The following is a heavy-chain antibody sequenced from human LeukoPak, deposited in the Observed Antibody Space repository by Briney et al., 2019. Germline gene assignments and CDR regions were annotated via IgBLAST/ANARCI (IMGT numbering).Heavy chain of an antibody. V-gene: IGHV4-34*01. J-gene: IGHJ3*02. D-gene: IGHD3-16*02. CDR3: ARREPDDYVWRSYRYPAAFDI. Sequence: PSETLSLTCAVYGGSFSGYYWSWIRQPPGKGLERIGEINHSGSTNYNPSLKSRVTISVDTSKNQFSLKLSSVTAADTAVYYCARREPDDYVWRSYRYPAAFDIWGQGTMVTVSS. CDR2: INHSGST. CDR1: GGSFSGYY.